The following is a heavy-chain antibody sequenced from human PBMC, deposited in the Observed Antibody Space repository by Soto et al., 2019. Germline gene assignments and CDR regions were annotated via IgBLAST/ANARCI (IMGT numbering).Heavy chain of an antibody. CDR2: IIPIFGTA. V-gene: IGHV1-69*13. J-gene: IGHJ4*02. CDR1: GGTFSSYA. CDR3: ARSDTAMVTFSTAFDH. Sequence: GASVKVSCKASGGTFSSYAISWVRQAPGQGLEWMGGIIPIFGTANYAQKFQGRVTITADESTSTAYMELSSLRSEDTAVYYCARSDTAMVTFSTAFDHWGQGTLVTVSS. D-gene: IGHD5-18*01.